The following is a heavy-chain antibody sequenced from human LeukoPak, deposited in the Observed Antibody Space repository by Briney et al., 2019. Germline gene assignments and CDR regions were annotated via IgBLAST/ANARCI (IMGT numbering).Heavy chain of an antibody. J-gene: IGHJ4*02. CDR1: GYTFTGYF. CDR2: INPNSGGT. D-gene: IGHD6-13*01. CDR3: ARSRGSSSFDY. V-gene: IGHV1-2*02. Sequence: ASVKVSCKASGYTFTGYFMHWVRQAPGQGLEWMGWINPNSGGTNYAQKFQGRVTMTRDTSISTAYIELSSLISDDTAVYYCARSRGSSSFDYWGQGTLVTVSS.